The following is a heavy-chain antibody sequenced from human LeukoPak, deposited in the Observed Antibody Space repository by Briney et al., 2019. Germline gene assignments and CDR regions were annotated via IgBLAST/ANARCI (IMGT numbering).Heavy chain of an antibody. J-gene: IGHJ4*02. Sequence: KPSETLSLTCTVSGGPISSYYWSWIRQPPGKGLEWIGYIYYSGSTNYNPSLKSRVTISVDTSKNQFSLKLSSVTAADTAVYYCARRGYSYGNPFEYWGQGTLVTVSS. V-gene: IGHV4-59*01. CDR3: ARRGYSYGNPFEY. D-gene: IGHD5-18*01. CDR2: IYYSGST. CDR1: GGPISSYY.